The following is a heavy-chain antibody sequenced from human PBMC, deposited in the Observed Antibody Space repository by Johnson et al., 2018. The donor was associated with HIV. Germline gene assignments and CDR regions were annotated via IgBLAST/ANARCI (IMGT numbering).Heavy chain of an antibody. CDR3: TTALLAPDAFDI. Sequence: VQLVESGGGLVKPGGSLRLSCAASGFTFSDYYMSWIRQAPGKGLEWVSYISSSGSTIYYADSVKGRFTISRDNSKNTLYLQMNSLIAEDTAVYYCTTALLAPDAFDILGQGTMVTVSS. D-gene: IGHD2-15*01. J-gene: IGHJ3*02. CDR1: GFTFSDYY. CDR2: ISSSGSTI. V-gene: IGHV3-11*01.